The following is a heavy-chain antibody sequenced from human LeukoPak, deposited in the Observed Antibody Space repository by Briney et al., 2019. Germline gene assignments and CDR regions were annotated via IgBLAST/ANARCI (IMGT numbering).Heavy chain of an antibody. Sequence: ASVKVSCKASGYTFTGYYMHWVRQAPGQGLEWMGWINPSSGGTNYAQKFQGRVTMTRDTSISTAYMELSRLRAEDTAVYYCARGPDSSGYPDDAFDIWGQGTMVTVSS. V-gene: IGHV1-2*02. CDR2: INPSSGGT. D-gene: IGHD3-22*01. CDR1: GYTFTGYY. CDR3: ARGPDSSGYPDDAFDI. J-gene: IGHJ3*02.